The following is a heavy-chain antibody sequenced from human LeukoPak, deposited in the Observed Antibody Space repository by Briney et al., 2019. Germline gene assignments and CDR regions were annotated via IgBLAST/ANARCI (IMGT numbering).Heavy chain of an antibody. D-gene: IGHD3-22*01. CDR3: AKGGYDSSGYYYFDY. V-gene: IGHV3-23*01. Sequence: GGSLRLSCAASGFTFSSYAMSWVRQAPGKGLEWVSAISGSGDSTYYADSVKGRFTISRDNSKNTLYLQMNSLRAEDTAVYYCAKGGYDSSGYYYFDYWGQGTLVTVSS. CDR2: ISGSGDST. J-gene: IGHJ4*02. CDR1: GFTFSSYA.